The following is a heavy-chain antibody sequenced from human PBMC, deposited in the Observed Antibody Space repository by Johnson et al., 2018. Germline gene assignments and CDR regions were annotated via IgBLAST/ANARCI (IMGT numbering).Heavy chain of an antibody. J-gene: IGHJ6*02. V-gene: IGHV3-33*01. D-gene: IGHD1-26*01. CDR1: GFSFSTYG. CDR3: ARGISGNFYYYYAMDV. CDR2: IWYDANNK. Sequence: QVQPVQSGGGVVQRGRSXRPSCAASGFSFSTYGIHWVRTAPGKGLEWVTIIWYDANNKYYADSVKGRFTISRDNSQNTVYLQMNSLRAEDTAVYYCARGISGNFYYYYAMDVWCQGTTVTVS.